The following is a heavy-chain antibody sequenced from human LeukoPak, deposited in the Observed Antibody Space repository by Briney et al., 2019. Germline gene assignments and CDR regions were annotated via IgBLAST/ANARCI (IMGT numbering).Heavy chain of an antibody. CDR1: GYTFTSYG. CDR3: ARDIDDYGDYVSDY. CDR2: ISAYNGNT. V-gene: IGHV1-18*01. J-gene: IGHJ4*02. Sequence: PMASVTVSCKASGYTFTSYGISWVRQAPGQGLEWMGCISAYNGNTNYAQKLQGRVTMTTDTSTSTAYMELRSLRSDDTAVYYCARDIDDYGDYVSDYWGQGTLVTVSS. D-gene: IGHD4-17*01.